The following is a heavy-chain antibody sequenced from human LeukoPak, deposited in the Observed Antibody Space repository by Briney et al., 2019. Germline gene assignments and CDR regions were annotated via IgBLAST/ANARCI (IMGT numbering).Heavy chain of an antibody. J-gene: IGHJ4*02. Sequence: PRGSLRLSCTASGFTFGDYAMSWFRQAPGKGLEWVGFIRSKAYGGTTEYAASVKGRFTISRDDSKSIAYLQMNSLKTEDTAVYYCTRATQGHYDILTGFAGPDYWGQGTLVTVSS. V-gene: IGHV3-49*03. CDR3: TRATQGHYDILTGFAGPDY. D-gene: IGHD3-9*01. CDR2: IRSKAYGGTT. CDR1: GFTFGDYA.